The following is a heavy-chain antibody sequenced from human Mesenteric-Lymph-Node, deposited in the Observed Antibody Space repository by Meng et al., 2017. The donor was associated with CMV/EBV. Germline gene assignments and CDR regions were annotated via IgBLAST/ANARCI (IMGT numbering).Heavy chain of an antibody. CDR1: GYSFTTYW. CDR2: IHPADSDT. D-gene: IGHD6-13*01. V-gene: IGHV5-51*01. CDR3: ARKGGTSWSQIEY. J-gene: IGHJ4*02. Sequence: GESLKISCKGSGYSFTTYWIGWVRQMPGQGLEWMGIIHPADSDTRYSPSFQGQVIISVDKSITTAYLQWSSLKASDTAMYYCARKGGTSWSQIEYWGQGTLITVSS.